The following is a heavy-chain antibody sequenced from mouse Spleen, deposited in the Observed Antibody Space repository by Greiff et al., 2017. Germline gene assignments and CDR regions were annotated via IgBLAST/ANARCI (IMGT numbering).Heavy chain of an antibody. CDR3: ARHEGYDFDY. CDR2: ISSGGGNT. J-gene: IGHJ2*01. D-gene: IGHD2-3*01. Sequence: EVQLVESGGGLVKLGGSLKLSCAASGFTFSSYAMSWVRQTPEKRLEWVATISSGGGNTYYPDSVKGRFTISRDNAKNTLYLQMSSLKSEDTAMYYCARHEGYDFDYWGQGTTLTVSS. V-gene: IGHV5-9-3*01. CDR1: GFTFSSYA.